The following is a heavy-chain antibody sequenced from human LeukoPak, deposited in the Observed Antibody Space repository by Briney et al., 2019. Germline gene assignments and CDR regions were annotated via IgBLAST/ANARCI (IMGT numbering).Heavy chain of an antibody. CDR1: GFTFNNFA. Sequence: GGSLRLSCAASGFTFNNFAMSWVRQAPGQGLEWVSAISGSGAGTYYADSVKGRFTTSRDNSKNSLYLQMNSLRAEDTAVYYCAKSGLYYDSSGYSSYFDYWGQGTLVTVSS. D-gene: IGHD3-22*01. V-gene: IGHV3-23*01. CDR3: AKSGLYYDSSGYSSYFDY. CDR2: ISGSGAGT. J-gene: IGHJ4*02.